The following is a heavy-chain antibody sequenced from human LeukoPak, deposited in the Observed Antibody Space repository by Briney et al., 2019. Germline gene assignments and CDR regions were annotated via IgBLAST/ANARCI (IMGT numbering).Heavy chain of an antibody. CDR2: IYDSGST. CDR1: GGSISSYY. J-gene: IGHJ6*03. CDR3: ARTGGSFYFYYYMDV. D-gene: IGHD1-26*01. V-gene: IGHV4-59*12. Sequence: SETLSLTCTVAGGSISSYYWSWIRQPPGKGLEWIGYIYDSGSTNYNPSLKSRVTISVKTSKNQFSLKLSSVTAADTAVYYCARTGGSFYFYYYMDVWGKGTTVTVSS.